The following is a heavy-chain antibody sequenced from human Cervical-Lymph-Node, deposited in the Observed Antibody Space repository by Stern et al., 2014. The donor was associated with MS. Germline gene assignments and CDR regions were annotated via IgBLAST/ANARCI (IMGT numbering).Heavy chain of an antibody. Sequence: EVQLGQSGGGSVQPGRSLRLSCAASGFTFDDCAMHWVRQAPGKGLEWVSGISWNSNNIGYADSVRGRFTISRDTAKNSLYLQMNGLRPEDTALYYCAKDISERHYYFDSWGEGTLVTVSS. J-gene: IGHJ4*02. V-gene: IGHV3-9*01. CDR1: GFTFDDCA. CDR2: ISWNSNNI. D-gene: IGHD3-16*02. CDR3: AKDISERHYYFDS.